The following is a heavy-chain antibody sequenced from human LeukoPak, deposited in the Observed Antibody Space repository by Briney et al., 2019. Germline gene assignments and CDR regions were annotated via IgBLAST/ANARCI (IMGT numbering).Heavy chain of an antibody. CDR3: ARDLSPYYDFWSGYFSYYYYGMDV. D-gene: IGHD3-3*01. CDR1: GFTFSSYG. J-gene: IGHJ6*02. Sequence: GGSLRLSCAASGFTFSSYGMHWVRQAPGKGLEWVAVIWYDGSNKYYADSVKGRFTISRDNSKNTLYLQMNSLRAEDTAVYYCARDLSPYYDFWSGYFSYYYYGMDVWGQGTTVTVSS. CDR2: IWYDGSNK. V-gene: IGHV3-33*08.